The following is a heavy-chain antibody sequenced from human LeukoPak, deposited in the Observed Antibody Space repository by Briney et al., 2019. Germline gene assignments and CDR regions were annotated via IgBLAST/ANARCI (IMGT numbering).Heavy chain of an antibody. Sequence: SDTLSLTCDVYGGTFSGYYWSWIRQPPGKGLEWMGEINHSGSTNYNPALKSRVTISVDTSKNQFSLKLSSVTAADTAVYYCARGLVLRYFDWFDYWGQGTLVTVSS. J-gene: IGHJ4*02. CDR2: INHSGST. CDR3: ARGLVLRYFDWFDY. CDR1: GGTFSGYY. V-gene: IGHV4-34*01. D-gene: IGHD3-9*01.